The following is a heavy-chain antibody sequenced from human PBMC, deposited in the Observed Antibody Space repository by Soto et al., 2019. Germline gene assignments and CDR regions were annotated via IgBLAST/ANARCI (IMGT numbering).Heavy chain of an antibody. CDR3: ARDPQLEYFDY. CDR2: IYYSGST. Sequence: SETLSLTCTVSGGSISHFYWSWIRQPPGKGLEWIGYIYYSGSTNYNPSLKSRVTISVDTSKNQFSLKLSSVTAADTAVYYCARDPQLEYFDYWGQGTLVTVSS. CDR1: GGSISHFY. V-gene: IGHV4-59*01. J-gene: IGHJ4*02. D-gene: IGHD5-18*01.